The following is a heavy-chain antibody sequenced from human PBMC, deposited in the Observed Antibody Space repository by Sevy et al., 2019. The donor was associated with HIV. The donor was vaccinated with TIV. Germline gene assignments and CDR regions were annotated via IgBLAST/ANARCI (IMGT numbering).Heavy chain of an antibody. J-gene: IGHJ4*02. CDR3: ARRYFDL. V-gene: IGHV3-7*03. CDR2: IRQDGNEV. Sequence: GGSVRLSCDASGFTSDMYWMQWVRQAPGKGLEWVANIRQDGNEVYYTASVRGRLTISRDNANGSMYLQMNNLRVEDTATYYCARRYFDLWGQGTLVTVSS. CDR1: GFTSDMYW.